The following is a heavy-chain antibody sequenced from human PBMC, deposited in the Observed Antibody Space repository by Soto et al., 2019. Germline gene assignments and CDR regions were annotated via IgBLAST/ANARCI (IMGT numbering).Heavy chain of an antibody. J-gene: IGHJ6*02. CDR1: GYTFTGYY. CDR3: ARRKLRFLEWDYYYYGMDV. Sequence: GASVKVSCKASGYTFTGYYMHWVRQAPGQGLEWMGWINPNSGGTNYAQKFQGGVTMTRDTSISTAYMELSRLRSDDTAVYYCARRKLRFLEWDYYYYGMDVWGQGTTVTV. D-gene: IGHD3-3*01. CDR2: INPNSGGT. V-gene: IGHV1-2*02.